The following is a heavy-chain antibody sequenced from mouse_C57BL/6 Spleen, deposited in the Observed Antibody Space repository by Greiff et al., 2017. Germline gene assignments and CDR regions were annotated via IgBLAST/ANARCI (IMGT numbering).Heavy chain of an antibody. CDR1: GYTFTSYW. CDR2: IDPSDSYT. CDR3: ARGGVYGNPLYAMDY. Sequence: VQLQQSGAELVMPGASVKLSCKASGYTFTSYWMHWVKQRPGQGLEWIGEIDPSDSYTNYNQKFKGKSTLTVDKSSSTAYMQLSSLTSEDSAVYYCARGGVYGNPLYAMDYWGQGTSVTVSS. D-gene: IGHD2-1*01. V-gene: IGHV1-69*01. J-gene: IGHJ4*01.